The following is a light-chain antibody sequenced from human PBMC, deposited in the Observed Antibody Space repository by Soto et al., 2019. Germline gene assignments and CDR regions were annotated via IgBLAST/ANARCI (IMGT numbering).Light chain of an antibody. Sequence: QSVLPQPPSASGTPGQRVTISCSGSSSNIESNTVNWYQQLPGTAPKLLIDSNNKRPSGVPDRFSGSKSGTSASLAISGLQSEDEADYYCATWDDSPWSEVFGGGTKLTVL. J-gene: IGLJ3*02. V-gene: IGLV1-44*01. CDR3: ATWDDSPWSEV. CDR2: SNN. CDR1: SSNIESNT.